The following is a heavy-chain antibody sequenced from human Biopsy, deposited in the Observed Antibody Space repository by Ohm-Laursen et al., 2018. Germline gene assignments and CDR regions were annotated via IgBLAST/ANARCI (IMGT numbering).Heavy chain of an antibody. D-gene: IGHD4-17*01. CDR2: INTYSGNT. Sequence: ASVKVSCKASGYTFTTYGISWVRQAPGQGLEWMGWINTYSGNTNYGKKFHDRVIMTSDTSTSTAYLEHRSLRSDDTAVYYCARDYYPYVDFLKDVPLCDSWGQGTLVTVSS. CDR1: GYTFTTYG. CDR3: ARDYYPYVDFLKDVPLCDS. V-gene: IGHV1-18*01. J-gene: IGHJ4*02.